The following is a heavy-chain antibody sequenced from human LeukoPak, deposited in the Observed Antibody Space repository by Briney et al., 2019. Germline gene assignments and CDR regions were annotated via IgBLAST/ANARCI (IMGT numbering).Heavy chain of an antibody. CDR2: IKSKTDGGTT. J-gene: IGHJ4*02. Sequence: GGSLRLSCAASGFTFSNAWMSWVRQAPGKGLEWVGRIKSKTDGGTTDYAAPVKGRFTISRDDSKNTLYLQMNSLKTEDTAVYYCTTDLYYDSSGYAIFDYWGQGTLVTVSS. CDR1: GFTFSNAW. V-gene: IGHV3-15*01. D-gene: IGHD3-22*01. CDR3: TTDLYYDSSGYAIFDY.